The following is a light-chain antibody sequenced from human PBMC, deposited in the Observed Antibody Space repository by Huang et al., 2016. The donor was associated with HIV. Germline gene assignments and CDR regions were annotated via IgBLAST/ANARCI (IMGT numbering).Light chain of an antibody. Sequence: DIVMTQSPDSLAVSLGERATIDCKSSQCVLYSSNNKNYLAWYQQKSGQAPKLLIYWASTRESGVPDRFSGSGSGTDFTLTISSLQAEDVAVYFCQQYYSIPWTFGQGTKVEVK. V-gene: IGKV4-1*01. CDR3: QQYYSIPWT. CDR2: WAS. CDR1: QCVLYSSNNKNY. J-gene: IGKJ1*01.